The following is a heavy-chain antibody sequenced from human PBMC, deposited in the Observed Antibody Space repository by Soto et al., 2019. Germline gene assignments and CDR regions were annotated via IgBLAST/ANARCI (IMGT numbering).Heavy chain of an antibody. CDR2: IYYSGST. D-gene: IGHD2-21*01. V-gene: IGHV4-31*03. CDR3: AQVVVGGGYYFDF. Sequence: QVQLQESGPGLVKPSQTLSLTCTVSGDSINSAGYYWSWIRQHPGKGLEWIGYIYYSGSTYYNPSLKSRVTISVDTSKNQFSLKLGSVTAADTAVYYCAQVVVGGGYYFDFWGQGTLVTVSS. CDR1: GDSINSAGYY. J-gene: IGHJ4*02.